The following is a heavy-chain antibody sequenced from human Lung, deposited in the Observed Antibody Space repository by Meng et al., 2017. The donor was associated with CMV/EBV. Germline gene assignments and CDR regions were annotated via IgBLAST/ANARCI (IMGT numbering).Heavy chain of an antibody. J-gene: IGHJ4*02. Sequence: QRVGSGGSLFHPGGYLKLSCAASGFTFSSHWMHWVRQTPGKGLVWVSRLDGDGSDTTYADSVKGRFTISRDNAKNTLYLQMNSLRVEDTAIYYCARGVGEFLGWEMGYWGQGTLVTVSS. CDR2: LDGDGSDT. CDR3: ARGVGEFLGWEMGY. D-gene: IGHD1-26*01. V-gene: IGHV3-74*01. CDR1: GFTFSSHW.